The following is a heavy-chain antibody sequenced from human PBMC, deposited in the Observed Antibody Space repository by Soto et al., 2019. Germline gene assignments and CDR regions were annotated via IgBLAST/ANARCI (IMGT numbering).Heavy chain of an antibody. CDR3: AREGSSSGYYYPDY. J-gene: IGHJ4*02. CDR1: GYTFTSYG. D-gene: IGHD3-22*01. V-gene: IGHV1-18*01. CDR2: ISAYNGNT. Sequence: ASVKVSCKASGYTFTSYGISWVREAPGQGLEWMGWISAYNGNTNYAQKLQGRVTMTTDTSTSTAYMELRSLRSDDTAVYYCAREGSSSGYYYPDYWGQGTLVTVSS.